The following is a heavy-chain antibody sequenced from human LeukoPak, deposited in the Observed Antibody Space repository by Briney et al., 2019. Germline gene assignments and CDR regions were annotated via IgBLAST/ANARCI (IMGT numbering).Heavy chain of an antibody. CDR1: GFTFSDYY. CDR3: ARDYYDSSGYYSHDAFDI. Sequence: GGSLRLSCAASGFTFSDYYMSWIRQAPGKGLEWVSYISSSGSTIYYADSVKGRFTISRDNAKNSLYLQMNSLRAEDTAVYYCARDYYDSSGYYSHDAFDIWGQGTMVTVSS. J-gene: IGHJ3*02. CDR2: ISSSGSTI. V-gene: IGHV3-11*01. D-gene: IGHD3-22*01.